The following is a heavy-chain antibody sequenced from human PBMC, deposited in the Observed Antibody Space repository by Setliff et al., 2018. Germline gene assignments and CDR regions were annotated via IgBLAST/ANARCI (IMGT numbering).Heavy chain of an antibody. CDR1: GGSISSSSYY. CDR2: IYYSGST. V-gene: IGHV4-39*07. Sequence: ASETLSLTCTVSGGSISSSSYYWGWIRQPPGKGLEWIGCIYYSGSTYYNPSLKSRVTISVDTSKNQFSLKLSPVTAADTAVYYWARDVRVASSSWFKSAFDIWGQGTMGTVS. CDR3: ARDVRVASSSWFKSAFDI. D-gene: IGHD6-13*01. J-gene: IGHJ3*02.